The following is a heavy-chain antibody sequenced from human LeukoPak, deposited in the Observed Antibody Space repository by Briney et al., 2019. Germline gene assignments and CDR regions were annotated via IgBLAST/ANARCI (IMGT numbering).Heavy chain of an antibody. J-gene: IGHJ4*02. V-gene: IGHV4-59*12. CDR2: IYYSGST. D-gene: IGHD3-10*01. CDR1: GGSISSYY. CDR3: ARGRGSGSYQSDY. Sequence: PSETLSLTCTVSGGSISSYYWSWIRQPPGKGLEWIGYIYYSGSTNYNPSLKSRVTTSVDRSKNQFSLKLSSVTAADTAVYYCARGRGSGSYQSDYWGQGTLVTVSS.